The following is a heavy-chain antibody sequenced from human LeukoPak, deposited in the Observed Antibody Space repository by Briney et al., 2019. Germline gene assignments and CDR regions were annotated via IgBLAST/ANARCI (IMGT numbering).Heavy chain of an antibody. CDR3: TRDPHALGY. CDR2: ITSSSSTI. CDR1: GFTLSSYS. V-gene: IGHV3-48*02. J-gene: IGHJ4*02. Sequence: PGGSLRLSCAASGFTLSSYSMNWVRQAPGKGLEWVSYITSSSSTIHYADSVRGRFTISRDNAKNSLYLQMNSLRDEDTAVYYCTRDPHALGYWGQGTLVTVSS.